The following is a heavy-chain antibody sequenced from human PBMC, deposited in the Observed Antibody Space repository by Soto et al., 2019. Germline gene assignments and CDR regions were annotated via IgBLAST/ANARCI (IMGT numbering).Heavy chain of an antibody. J-gene: IGHJ4*02. D-gene: IGHD6-13*01. V-gene: IGHV1-18*01. CDR3: ARERTSRSSSWYCDY. Sequence: QVQLVQSGAEVKKPGASVKVSCKASGYTFTSYGISWVRQAPGQGLEWMGWISAYNGNTNYVQKLQGRVTMTTDTSTSTAYMELRSLRSDDTAVYYCARERTSRSSSWYCDYWGQGTLVTVSS. CDR2: ISAYNGNT. CDR1: GYTFTSYG.